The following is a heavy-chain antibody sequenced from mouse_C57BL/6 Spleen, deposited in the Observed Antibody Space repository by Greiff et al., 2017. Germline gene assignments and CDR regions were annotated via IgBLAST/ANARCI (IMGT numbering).Heavy chain of an antibody. CDR1: GYTFTSYW. D-gene: IGHD2-3*01. CDR2: IDPSDSDT. V-gene: IGHV1-52*01. CDR3: GRGWDGYYAMGY. J-gene: IGHJ4*01. Sequence: QVQLQQPGAELVRPGSSVKLSCKASGYTFTSYWMHWVKQRPIQGLEWIGNIDPSDSDTHYNQKFKDKATLTVDKSSSPAYMQLSSLTAEDSAVYCCGRGWDGYYAMGYWGQGASVTVSS.